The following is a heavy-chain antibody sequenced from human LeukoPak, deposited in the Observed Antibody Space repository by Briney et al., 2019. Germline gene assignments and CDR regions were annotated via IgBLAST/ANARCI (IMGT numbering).Heavy chain of an antibody. V-gene: IGHV3-21*01. Sequence: GGSLRLSCAASGFTFSSYSINWVRQAPGKGLEWVSSISSSSSYIYYADSVKGRFTISRDNAKNSLYLQMNSLRAEGTAVYYCARDGVATTDYWGQGTLVTVSS. CDR3: ARDGVATTDY. CDR1: GFTFSSYS. J-gene: IGHJ4*02. CDR2: ISSSSSYI. D-gene: IGHD5-12*01.